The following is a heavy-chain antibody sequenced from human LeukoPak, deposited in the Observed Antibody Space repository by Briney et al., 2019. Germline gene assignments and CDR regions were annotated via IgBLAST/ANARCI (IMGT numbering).Heavy chain of an antibody. CDR1: GGSFSGYY. CDR2: INHIGST. D-gene: IGHD3-3*01. CDR3: ARAGGGYYDFWSGYYTPFFDY. Sequence: SETLSLTCAVYGGSFSGYYWSWIRQPPGKGREWIGEINHIGSTNYNPSLKSRVTIEVDTSKHQLSLKLSSVTAADTAVYYCARAGGGYYDFWSGYYTPFFDYWGQGTLVTVSS. J-gene: IGHJ4*02. V-gene: IGHV4-34*01.